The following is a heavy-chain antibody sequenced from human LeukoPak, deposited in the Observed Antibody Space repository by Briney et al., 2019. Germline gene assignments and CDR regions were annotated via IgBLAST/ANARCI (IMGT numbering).Heavy chain of an antibody. CDR2: IYYSGST. Sequence: SETLSLTCTVSGGSISSGDYYWSWIRQPPGKGLEWIGYIYYSGSTYYNPSLKSRVTISVDTSKNQFPLKLSSVTAADTAVYYCARVPVGPTHCFDPWGQGTLVTVSS. D-gene: IGHD1-26*01. CDR1: GGSISSGDYY. CDR3: ARVPVGPTHCFDP. J-gene: IGHJ5*02. V-gene: IGHV4-30-4*01.